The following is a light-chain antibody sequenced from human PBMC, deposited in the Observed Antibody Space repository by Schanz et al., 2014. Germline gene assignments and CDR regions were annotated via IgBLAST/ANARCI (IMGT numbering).Light chain of an antibody. V-gene: IGLV2-18*02. Sequence: QSALTQPPSVSGSPGQSVTISCTGTSSDVGSYNRVSWFQQPPGTAPKLMIYEVNNRPSGVPDRFSGSKSGNTASLTISGLQAEDEADYYCCSYAGRPWVFGGGTKLTVL. CDR1: SSDVGSYNR. CDR3: CSYAGRPWV. CDR2: EVN. J-gene: IGLJ3*02.